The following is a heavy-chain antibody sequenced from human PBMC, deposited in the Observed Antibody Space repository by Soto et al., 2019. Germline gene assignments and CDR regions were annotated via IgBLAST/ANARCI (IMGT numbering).Heavy chain of an antibody. CDR1: GGTFSRHA. CDR2: IIPIFGTA. Sequence: QVQLVQSGAEVRKPGSSVKVSCKASGGTFSRHAISWVRQAPGQGLEWMGWIIPIFGTANHAKKFQGRVTIIADESTSTVYMELSSLRSEDTAMYYCARGWGYDSNDYYYAYWGQGTLVIVSS. V-gene: IGHV1-69*01. D-gene: IGHD3-22*01. CDR3: ARGWGYDSNDYYYAY. J-gene: IGHJ4*02.